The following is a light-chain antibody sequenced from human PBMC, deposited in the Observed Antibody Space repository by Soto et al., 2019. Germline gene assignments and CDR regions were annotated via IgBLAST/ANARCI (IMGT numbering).Light chain of an antibody. CDR2: EGS. V-gene: IGLV2-23*01. Sequence: QSVLTQPASVSGSPGQSITISCTGTSSDVGSYNHVSWYQQHPGKAPKLMIYEGSKRPSGVSIRFSGSKSGNTASLTISGLQAEDEADYYCCSYAGSSTFYVFGTGTKVTVL. J-gene: IGLJ1*01. CDR3: CSYAGSSTFYV. CDR1: SSDVGSYNH.